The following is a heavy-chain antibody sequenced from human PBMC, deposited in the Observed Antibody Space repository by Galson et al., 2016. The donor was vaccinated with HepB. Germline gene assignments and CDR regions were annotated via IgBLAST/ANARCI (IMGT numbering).Heavy chain of an antibody. CDR3: ARVGSGYDY. D-gene: IGHD2-2*03. Sequence: GDSRYYADSVKGRFTISRDNSKNMLYLRMDSLRAEDMAVYYYARVGSGYDYWGQGTLVTVSS. V-gene: IGHV3-64*02. CDR2: GDSR. J-gene: IGHJ4*02.